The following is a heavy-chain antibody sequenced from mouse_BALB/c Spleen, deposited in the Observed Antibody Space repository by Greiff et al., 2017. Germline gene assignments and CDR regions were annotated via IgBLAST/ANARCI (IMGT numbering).Heavy chain of an antibody. CDR1: GYTFTSYW. D-gene: IGHD2-13*01. CDR2: INPSNGRT. CDR3: ASGDWSHYAMDY. J-gene: IGHJ4*01. Sequence: QVQLQQSGAELVKPGASVKLSCKASGYTFTSYWMHWVKQRPGQGLEWIGEINPSNGRTNYNEKFKSKATLTVDKSSSTAYMQLSSLTSEDSAVYYCASGDWSHYAMDYWGQGTSVTVSS. V-gene: IGHV1S81*02.